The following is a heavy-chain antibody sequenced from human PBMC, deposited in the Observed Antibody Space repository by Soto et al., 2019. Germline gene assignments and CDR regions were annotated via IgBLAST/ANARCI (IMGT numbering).Heavy chain of an antibody. CDR1: GGTFSSYA. J-gene: IGHJ4*02. CDR3: VRGARTTYYYDSSGYYSVDH. V-gene: IGHV1-69*13. D-gene: IGHD3-22*01. CDR2: IIPIFGTA. Sequence: GASVKVSCKASGGTFSSYAISWVRQAPGQGLEWMGGIIPIFGTANYAQKFQGRVTITADESTSTAYMELSSLRSEDTAVYYCVRGARTTYYYDSSGYYSVDHWGQGTLVTVSS.